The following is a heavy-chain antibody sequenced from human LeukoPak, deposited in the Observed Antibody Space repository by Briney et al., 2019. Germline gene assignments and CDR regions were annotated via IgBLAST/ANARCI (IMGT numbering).Heavy chain of an antibody. CDR3: TTLNRVATITQLYYYYYTDV. Sequence: GGSLRLSCAASGFTLSNASMSGVPQAPGKGHEWGFRIKIKTDGGTTDYAAPVKGRFTISRDDSKTTLYLQMNSLKTEDTAVYYCTTLNRVATITQLYYYYYTDVWGKGTTVTVSS. CDR2: IKIKTDGGTT. CDR1: GFTLSNAS. V-gene: IGHV3-15*01. D-gene: IGHD5-12*01. J-gene: IGHJ6*03.